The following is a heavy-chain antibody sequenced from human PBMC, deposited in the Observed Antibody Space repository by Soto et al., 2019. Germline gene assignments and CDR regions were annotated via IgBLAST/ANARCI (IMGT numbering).Heavy chain of an antibody. V-gene: IGHV3-23*01. D-gene: IGHD1-26*01. CDR2: ISASGAAT. J-gene: IGHJ4*02. Sequence: EVQLLESGGGLVQPGGSLRLSCTASEFTFSNYAMSWVRQAPGKGLEWVSAISASGAATYYVDSVKGRFTISRDNSKNTLYLQMNSLRAEDTAVYYCAKDQRADGIVGAPDYWGQGTLVTVSS. CDR3: AKDQRADGIVGAPDY. CDR1: EFTFSNYA.